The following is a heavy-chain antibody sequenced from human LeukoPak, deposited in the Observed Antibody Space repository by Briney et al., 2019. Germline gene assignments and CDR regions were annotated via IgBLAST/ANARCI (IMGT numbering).Heavy chain of an antibody. CDR1: GFTFSNYA. J-gene: IGHJ5*02. V-gene: IGHV3-23*01. CDR2: ISGSGGDT. CDR3: PRDVGGSYAWSDP. D-gene: IGHD1-26*01. Sequence: GGSLRLSCAASGFTFSNYAMSWVRQAPGKGLEWVSAISGSGGDTYYADSVKGRVTISRDKSKNTLYLQMNSLRAEDTAVYYCPRDVGGSYAWSDPWGQGTLVTVSS.